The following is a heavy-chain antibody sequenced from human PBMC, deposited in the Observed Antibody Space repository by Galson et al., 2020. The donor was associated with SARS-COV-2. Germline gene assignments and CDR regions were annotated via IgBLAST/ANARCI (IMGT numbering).Heavy chain of an antibody. CDR2: ISSSGSTI. Sequence: GGSLRLSCAASGFTFSSYAMTWVRQAPGKGLECVSYISSSGSTIYYADSVKGRFTVSRENAKNSLDLQLSSRRAEDAAFYYCAGERTLGLDAYYYGMSVWGLGTTVTVSS. CDR3: AGERTLGLDAYYYGMSV. CDR1: GFTFSSYA. V-gene: IGHV3-48*03. J-gene: IGHJ6*02. D-gene: IGHD5-18*01.